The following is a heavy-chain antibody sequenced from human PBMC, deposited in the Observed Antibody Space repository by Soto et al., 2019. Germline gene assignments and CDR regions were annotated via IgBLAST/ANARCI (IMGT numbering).Heavy chain of an antibody. V-gene: IGHV4-59*01. CDR2: VYYTGST. J-gene: IGHJ3*02. Sequence: PSETLSLTCAVSGGSISSYYWTWIRQPPGKGLDWIGYVYYTGSTSYNPSLKSRVSMLVDTSKSHLSVKLRSVTAADTAVYYCARMRNYDFWSGSYSDAFDIWGQGTMVTVSS. CDR1: GGSISSYY. CDR3: ARMRNYDFWSGSYSDAFDI. D-gene: IGHD3-3*01.